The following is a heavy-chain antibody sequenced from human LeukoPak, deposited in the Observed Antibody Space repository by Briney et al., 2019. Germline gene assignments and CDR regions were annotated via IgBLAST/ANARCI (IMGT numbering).Heavy chain of an antibody. CDR1: GFTFSDYY. V-gene: IGHV3-11*04. CDR3: AKVPTVINVQGMDV. D-gene: IGHD4-17*01. CDR2: ISSSGSTI. J-gene: IGHJ6*02. Sequence: PGGSLRLSCAASGFTFSDYYMSWIRQAPGKGLEWVSYISSSGSTIYYADSVKGRFTISRDNSKNTLYLQMNSLRAEDTAVYYCAKVPTVINVQGMDVWGQGTTVTVSS.